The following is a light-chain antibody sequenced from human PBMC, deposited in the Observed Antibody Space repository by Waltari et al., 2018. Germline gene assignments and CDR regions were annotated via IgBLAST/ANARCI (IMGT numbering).Light chain of an antibody. CDR2: RKP. Sequence: SYELTQPLSVSVALGQTARISWAGNHIGKSNVHWYQQKPGQAPVLVIHRKPNWPSEIPERISASTSGNTATLTISRAQAGDEGGYYCQVWDSNIWVFGGGTKLTVL. CDR3: QVWDSNIWV. V-gene: IGLV3-9*01. CDR1: HIGKSN. J-gene: IGLJ3*02.